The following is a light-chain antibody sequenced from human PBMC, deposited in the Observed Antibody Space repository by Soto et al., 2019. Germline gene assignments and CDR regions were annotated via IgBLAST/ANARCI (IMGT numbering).Light chain of an antibody. CDR3: QQHNNWPLT. J-gene: IGKJ4*01. V-gene: IGKV3-15*01. Sequence: EVVMTQSPATLSVSPGERATLSCRASQSVSSNLAWYQQKVGQAPRLLIYRASTRATGIPARFSGSGSGTEFTLTISGLQSEDFAVYYCQQHNNWPLTFGGGTKVEIK. CDR1: QSVSSN. CDR2: RAS.